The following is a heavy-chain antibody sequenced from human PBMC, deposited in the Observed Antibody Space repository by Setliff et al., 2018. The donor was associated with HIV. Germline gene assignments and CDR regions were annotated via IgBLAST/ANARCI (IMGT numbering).Heavy chain of an antibody. V-gene: IGHV3-23*01. D-gene: IGHD6-19*01. CDR1: GFSFNTYA. CDR2: ISSSGDST. CDR3: ARVAVSGTP. J-gene: IGHJ4*02. Sequence: GGSLRLFCAASGFSFNTYAMSWVRQVPGKGLEWVSGISSSGDSTYYADSVEGRFTISRDNSKNTLYLQMKSLRAEDTAVYYCARVAVSGTPWGQGTLVTVSS.